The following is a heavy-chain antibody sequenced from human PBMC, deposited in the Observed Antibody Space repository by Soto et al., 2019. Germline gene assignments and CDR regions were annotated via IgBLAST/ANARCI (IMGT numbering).Heavy chain of an antibody. CDR3: ARGNMQSYDFWSGYFSGTYYYYMDV. CDR2: ISAYNGNT. J-gene: IGHJ6*03. D-gene: IGHD3-3*01. V-gene: IGHV1-18*01. Sequence: ASVKVSCKASGYTFTSYGISWVRQAPGQGLERMGWISAYNGNTNYAQKLQGRVTMTTDTSTSTAYMELRSLRSDDTAVYYCARGNMQSYDFWSGYFSGTYYYYMDVWGKGTTVTVSS. CDR1: GYTFTSYG.